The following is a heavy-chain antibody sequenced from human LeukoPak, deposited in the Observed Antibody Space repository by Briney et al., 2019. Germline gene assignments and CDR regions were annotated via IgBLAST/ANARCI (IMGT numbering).Heavy chain of an antibody. Sequence: GGSLRLSCAASGFTFSSYAMGWVRQAPGKGLEWVSAISGSGGSTYYADSVKGRFTISRDNSKNTLYLQMNSLRAEDTAVYYCARAVRRPGYYDIVGYFDYWGQGTLVTVSS. V-gene: IGHV3-23*01. D-gene: IGHD3-22*01. J-gene: IGHJ4*02. CDR3: ARAVRRPGYYDIVGYFDY. CDR1: GFTFSSYA. CDR2: ISGSGGST.